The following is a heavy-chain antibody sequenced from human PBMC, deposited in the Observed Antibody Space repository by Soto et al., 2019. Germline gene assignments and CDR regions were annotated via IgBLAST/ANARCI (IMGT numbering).Heavy chain of an antibody. J-gene: IGHJ6*02. CDR1: AFTFNNYW. CDR3: ARAIYLKYRLDV. V-gene: IGHV3-74*01. D-gene: IGHD3-3*01. CDR2: INTDGSTT. Sequence: EVQLVESGGGLVQPGGSLRLSCAVSAFTFNNYWVHWVRQVPGKGLEWVSRINTDGSTTNYADSVMGRFTISRDNADNTVYLQMNSLRAEETAVYYCARAIYLKYRLDVWGQGATVTVSS.